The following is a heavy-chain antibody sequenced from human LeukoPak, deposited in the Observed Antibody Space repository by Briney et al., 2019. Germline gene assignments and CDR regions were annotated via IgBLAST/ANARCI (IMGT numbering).Heavy chain of an antibody. V-gene: IGHV4-59*01. CDR3: ARDRSVSARLFDY. CDR1: GDSISGYY. Sequence: SDTLSLTCTVSGDSISGYYWHWIRQPPGKGLEWIAYIFYSGSANYNPPLKSRVTISVDTSKNQFSLKLSSVTAADTAGYYCARDRSVSARLFDYWGQGTLVTVSP. CDR2: IFYSGSA. J-gene: IGHJ4*02. D-gene: IGHD6-6*01.